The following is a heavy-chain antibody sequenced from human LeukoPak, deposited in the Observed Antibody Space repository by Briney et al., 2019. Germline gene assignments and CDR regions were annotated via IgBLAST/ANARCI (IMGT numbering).Heavy chain of an antibody. CDR1: GFSFDDYT. V-gene: IGHV3-9*01. Sequence: GGSLRLSCGASGFSFDDYTMHWVRQVPGKGLEWVSGNSWNSGSIGYVDSVKGRFTISRDNAKNSMNLQMNSLSPEDTALYFCEKDIHGSGIYYFDNGGRGTRVPVTS. D-gene: IGHD3-10*01. CDR3: EKDIHGSGIYYFDN. J-gene: IGHJ4*02. CDR2: NSWNSGSI.